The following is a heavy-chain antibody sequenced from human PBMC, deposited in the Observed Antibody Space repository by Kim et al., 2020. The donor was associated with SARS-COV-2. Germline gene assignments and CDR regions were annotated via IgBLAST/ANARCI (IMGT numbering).Heavy chain of an antibody. V-gene: IGHV3-33*05. D-gene: IGHD3-10*01. CDR1: GFTFSSYG. J-gene: IGHJ6*01. CDR2: ISYDGSNK. Sequence: GGSLRLSCAASGFTFSSYGMHWVRQAPGKGLEWVAVISYDGSNKYYADSVKGRFTISRDNSKNTLYLQMNSLRAEDTAVYYCASHPRPMVRGVMDYYGM. CDR3: ASHPRPMVRGVMDYYGM.